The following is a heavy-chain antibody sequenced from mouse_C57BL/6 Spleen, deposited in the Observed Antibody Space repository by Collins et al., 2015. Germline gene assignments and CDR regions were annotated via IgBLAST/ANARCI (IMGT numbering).Heavy chain of an antibody. CDR2: IDPSDSET. CDR3: ARMNYYGSSYSDY. V-gene: IGHV1-52*01. Sequence: QVQLQQPGAELVRPGSSVKLSCKASGYTFTSYWMHWVKQRPIQGLEWIGNIDPSDSETHYNQKFKDKATLTVDKSSSTAYMQLSSLTSEDSAVYYCARMNYYGSSYSDYWGQGTTLTVSS. CDR1: GYTFTSYW. D-gene: IGHD1-1*01. J-gene: IGHJ2*01.